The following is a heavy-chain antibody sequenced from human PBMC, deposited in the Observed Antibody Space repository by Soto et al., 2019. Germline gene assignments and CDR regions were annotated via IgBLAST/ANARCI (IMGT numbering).Heavy chain of an antibody. CDR2: IYYSGST. J-gene: IGHJ4*02. D-gene: IGHD3-10*01. Sequence: QLQLQESGPGLVKPSETLSLTCTVSGGSISSSSYYWGWIRQPPGKGLEWIGSIYYSGSTYYNPSRKSRVTISVDTSTLQFPLRLSSVTAADTAVYYCATTYYFGSGRAYWGQGTLVTVSS. CDR3: ATTYYFGSGRAY. CDR1: GGSISSSSYY. V-gene: IGHV4-39*01.